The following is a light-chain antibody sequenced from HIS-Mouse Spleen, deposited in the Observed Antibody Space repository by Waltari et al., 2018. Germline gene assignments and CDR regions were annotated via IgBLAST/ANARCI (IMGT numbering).Light chain of an antibody. CDR3: QQYNNWPFT. Sequence: ELVLTHSQATLSVSPGERPTLSCRASQSVSSNLAWYQQKPGQAPRLLIYGASTRATGIPARFSGSGSGTEFTLTISSMQSEDFAVYYCQQYNNWPFTFGPGTKVDIK. V-gene: IGKV3-15*01. J-gene: IGKJ3*01. CDR2: GAS. CDR1: QSVSSN.